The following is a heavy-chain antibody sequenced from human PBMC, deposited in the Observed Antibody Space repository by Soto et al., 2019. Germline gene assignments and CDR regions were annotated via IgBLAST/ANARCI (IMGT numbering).Heavy chain of an antibody. CDR1: GDSISNILYY. V-gene: IGHV4-39*01. CDR2: TFVTGST. D-gene: IGHD2-21*02. CDR3: ARHVVVTNDGGHYFDY. J-gene: IGHJ4*02. Sequence: SETLSLTCSVSGDSISNILYYWGWIRQPPGRGLEWIGSTFVTGSTFYNPSLKSRVTVSVDTSKNQFSLRLTSVTAADTAVYYCARHVVVTNDGGHYFDYWGPGTLVTVSS.